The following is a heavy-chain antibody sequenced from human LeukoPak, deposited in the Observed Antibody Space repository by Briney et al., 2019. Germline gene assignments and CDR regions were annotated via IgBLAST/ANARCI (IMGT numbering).Heavy chain of an antibody. V-gene: IGHV3-23*01. D-gene: IGHD1-1*01. CDR2: ISGSGGST. CDR1: GFPFSSYH. Sequence: GGSLRLSCAASGFPFSSYHMSCVPEAPGRGLEWVSAISGSGGSTYYADSVKGRFTISRDNSKNTLYLQMNNLRAEDTALYYCAKGYWNPGYWGQGTLVTVSS. CDR3: AKGYWNPGY. J-gene: IGHJ4*02.